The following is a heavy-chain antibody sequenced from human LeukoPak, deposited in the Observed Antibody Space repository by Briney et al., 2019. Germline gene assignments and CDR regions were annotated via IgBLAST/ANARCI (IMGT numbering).Heavy chain of an antibody. CDR3: ARRYYYGSGSYYNGSTLDY. J-gene: IGHJ4*02. V-gene: IGHV4-39*01. CDR1: GDSISSGSYY. D-gene: IGHD3-10*01. CDR2: IYYSGST. Sequence: PSETLSLTCTVSGDSISSGSYYWSWIRQPPGKGLEWIGSIYYSGSTYYNPSLKSRVTISVDTSKNQFSLKLSSVTAADTAVYYCARRYYYGSGSYYNGSTLDYWGQGTLVTVSS.